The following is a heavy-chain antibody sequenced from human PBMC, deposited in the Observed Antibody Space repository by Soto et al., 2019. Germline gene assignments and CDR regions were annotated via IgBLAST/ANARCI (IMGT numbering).Heavy chain of an antibody. CDR2: IIPIYETV. CDR3: ARDLVVTAKCLDP. J-gene: IGHJ5*02. V-gene: IGHV1-69*01. CDR1: EGTFSSYG. Sequence: QVSLVQSGAEVKKAGSSVKVSCKASEGTFSSYGISWVRQAPGQGLEWMGGIIPIYETVTYAQRFQGRLTISADESTSTAYMELSNLRPDDTAVYYCARDLVVTAKCLDPWGQGTLVTVSS. D-gene: IGHD2-21*02.